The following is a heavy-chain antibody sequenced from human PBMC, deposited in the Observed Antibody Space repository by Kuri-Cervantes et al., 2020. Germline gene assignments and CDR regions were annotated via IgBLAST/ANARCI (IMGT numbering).Heavy chain of an antibody. CDR2: IYYSGST. D-gene: IGHD3-22*01. V-gene: IGHV4-39*02. CDR3: ARDHGRGDSSGPT. J-gene: IGHJ5*02. Sequence: GSLRLSCTVSGGSISSSSYYWGWIRQPPGKGLEWIGSIYYSGSTYYNPSLKSRVTISVDTSKNQFSLKLSSVTAADTAVYYCARDHGRGDSSGPTWGQGALVTVSS. CDR1: GGSISSSSYY.